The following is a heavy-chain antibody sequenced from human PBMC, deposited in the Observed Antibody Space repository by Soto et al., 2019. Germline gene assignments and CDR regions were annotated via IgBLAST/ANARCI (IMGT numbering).Heavy chain of an antibody. CDR1: GYSFSCYY. J-gene: IGHJ4*02. CDR2: IYPNTETT. V-gene: IGHV1-2*02. CDR3: VSLQTSGWPGVH. D-gene: IGHD6-25*01. Sequence: ASVKGSCKASGYSFSCYYIQSVRQAPGQGPEWLGWIYPNTETTDSSKKFQGRVTMTSDMSTRTVYMELRDLRSDDTAVYYCVSLQTSGWPGVHWGQGTLVTV.